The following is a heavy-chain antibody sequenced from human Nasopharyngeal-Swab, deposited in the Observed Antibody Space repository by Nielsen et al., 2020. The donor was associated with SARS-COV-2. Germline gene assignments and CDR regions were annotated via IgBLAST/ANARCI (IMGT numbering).Heavy chain of an antibody. Sequence: ASVKVSCKASGYTFTSYGISWVRQAPGQGLEWMGWISAYNGNTNYAQKLQGRVTMTTDTSTSAAYMELRSLRSDDTAVYYCARVGVDSSGWYRGDYWGQGTLVTVSS. J-gene: IGHJ4*02. CDR2: ISAYNGNT. CDR1: GYTFTSYG. V-gene: IGHV1-18*01. CDR3: ARVGVDSSGWYRGDY. D-gene: IGHD6-19*01.